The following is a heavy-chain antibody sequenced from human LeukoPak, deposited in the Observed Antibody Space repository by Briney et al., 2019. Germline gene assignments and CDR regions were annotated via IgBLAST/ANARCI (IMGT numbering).Heavy chain of an antibody. V-gene: IGHV1-8*02. Sequence: PSASVKVSCKASGYTFTGYYMHWVRQAPGQGLEWMGWINPNSGNTGYAQKFQGRVTMTRNTSISTAYMELSSLRSEDTAVYYCARWTVTSYFDYWGQGTLVTVSS. CDR2: INPNSGNT. D-gene: IGHD4-17*01. CDR3: ARWTVTSYFDY. J-gene: IGHJ4*02. CDR1: GYTFTGYY.